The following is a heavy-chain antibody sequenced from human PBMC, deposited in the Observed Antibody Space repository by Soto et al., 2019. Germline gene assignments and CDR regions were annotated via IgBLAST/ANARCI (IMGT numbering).Heavy chain of an antibody. Sequence: ESLQLWGVASGFTLSTYWVHWVRQAPGKGLVWVSRINRDGSTTTYADSVKGRFTISRDNAKNTLYLQMNSLRAEDTAVYYCARDLTGPFDDWGQGTLVTVSS. CDR3: ARDLTGPFDD. CDR1: GFTLSTYW. J-gene: IGHJ4*02. D-gene: IGHD1-20*01. CDR2: INRDGSTT. V-gene: IGHV3-74*01.